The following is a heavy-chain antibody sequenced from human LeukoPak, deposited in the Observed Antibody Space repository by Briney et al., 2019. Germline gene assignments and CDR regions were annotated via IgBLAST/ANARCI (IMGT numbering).Heavy chain of an antibody. Sequence: GRSVRPSCAASGFTFSSFSMSWVRQAPGKGLDWVTSISGSGAGTYYAGSVKGRFTISRDNSKNTLYLQMNSLRAEDTAVYYCAKSIAVAFYSRGQGTLLTVSS. CDR1: GFTFSSFS. CDR3: AKSIAVAFYS. D-gene: IGHD6-19*01. J-gene: IGHJ4*02. V-gene: IGHV3-23*01. CDR2: ISGSGAGT.